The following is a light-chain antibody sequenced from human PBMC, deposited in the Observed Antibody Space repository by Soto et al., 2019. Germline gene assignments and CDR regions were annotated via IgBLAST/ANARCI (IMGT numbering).Light chain of an antibody. CDR3: LSYADTAYV. CDR1: SSDVGGYNY. CDR2: EVS. V-gene: IGLV2-8*01. J-gene: IGLJ1*01. Sequence: QSVLTQPPSASGSPGQSVTTSCAGTSSDVGGYNYVSWYQQYPGKVPKLMIYEVSERPSGVPDRFSGSKSGNTAFLTVSGLQAEDEADYYCLSYADTAYVFGTGTKAPS.